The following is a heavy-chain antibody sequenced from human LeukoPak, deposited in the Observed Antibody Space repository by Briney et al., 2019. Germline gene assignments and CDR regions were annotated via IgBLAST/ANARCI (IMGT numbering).Heavy chain of an antibody. J-gene: IGHJ4*02. CDR1: GFTFSSYW. CDR2: IRSDGSDT. CDR3: ARGGSGSIKALDY. D-gene: IGHD3-22*01. V-gene: IGHV3-74*01. Sequence: GGSLRLSCAASGFTFSSYWMHWVRQAPGKGLVWVSRIRSDGSDTRYAESVKGRFTISRDNAKNTLYLQMNSLRAEDTAVYYCARGGSGSIKALDYWGQGTLVTVSS.